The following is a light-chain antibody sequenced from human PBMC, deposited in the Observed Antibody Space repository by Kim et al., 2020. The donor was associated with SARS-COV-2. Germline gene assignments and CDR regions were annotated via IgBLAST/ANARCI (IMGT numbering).Light chain of an antibody. CDR3: QQYNSAPRT. J-gene: IGKJ1*01. Sequence: IQMTQSPSSLSASVGDRLTITCRASQGISNYLAWYQQKPGKVPKLLIYAESTLQSGVPSRFSGSGSGTEFILNISSLQPQDVATYYYQQYNSAPRTFGQGTKVDSK. CDR2: AES. V-gene: IGKV1-27*01. CDR1: QGISNY.